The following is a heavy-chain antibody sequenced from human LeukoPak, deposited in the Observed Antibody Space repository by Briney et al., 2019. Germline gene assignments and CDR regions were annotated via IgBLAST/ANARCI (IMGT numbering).Heavy chain of an antibody. V-gene: IGHV1-18*01. CDR1: GYTFTSYG. CDR3: TRETSSRYFDY. Sequence: ASVKVSCKASGYTFTSYGISWGRQAPGQGLEGRGWISAYNGNTNYAQKLQGRVTMTTDTSTSTAYMELSSLRSEDTAVYYCTRETSSRYFDYWGQGTLVTVSS. CDR2: ISAYNGNT. J-gene: IGHJ4*02.